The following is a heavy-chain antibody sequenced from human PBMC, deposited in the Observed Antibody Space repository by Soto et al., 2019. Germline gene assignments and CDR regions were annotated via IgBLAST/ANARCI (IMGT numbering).Heavy chain of an antibody. CDR2: IIPIFGTA. D-gene: IGHD3-3*01. CDR1: GGTFSSYA. V-gene: IGHV1-69*06. CDR3: ARVWGLRFLERGMDV. J-gene: IGHJ6*02. Sequence: AASVKVSCKASGGTFSSYAISWVRQAPGQGLEWMGGIIPIFGTANYAQKFQGRVTITADKSTSTAYMELSSLRSEDTAVYYCARVWGLRFLERGMDVWGQGTTVTVSS.